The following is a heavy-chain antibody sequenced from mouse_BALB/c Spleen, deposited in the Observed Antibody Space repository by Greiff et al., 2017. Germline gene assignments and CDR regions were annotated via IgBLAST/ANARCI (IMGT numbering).Heavy chain of an antibody. V-gene: IGHV14-3*02. J-gene: IGHJ4*01. CDR1: GFNIKDTY. D-gene: IGHD2-1*01. CDR2: IDPANGNT. CDR3: ARGYGNYLYAMDY. Sequence: VQLKESGAELVKPGASVKLSCTASGFNIKDTYMHWVKQRPEQGLEWIGRIDPANGNTKYDPKFQGKATITADTSSNTAYLQLSSLTSEDTAVYYCARGYGNYLYAMDYWGQGTSVTVSS.